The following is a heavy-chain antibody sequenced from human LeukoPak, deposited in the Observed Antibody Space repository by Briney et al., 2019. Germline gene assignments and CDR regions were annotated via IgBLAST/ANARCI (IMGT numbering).Heavy chain of an antibody. V-gene: IGHV4-34*01. CDR1: GGSFSGYY. CDR2: INHSGST. CDR3: ARRRYFDMFDY. J-gene: IGHJ4*02. Sequence: SETLSLTCAVYGGSFSGYYWSWIRQPPGKGLEWIGEINHSGSTNHNPSLKSRVTISVDTSKNQFSLKLSSVTAADTAVYYCARRRYFDMFDYWGQGTLVTVSS. D-gene: IGHD3-9*01.